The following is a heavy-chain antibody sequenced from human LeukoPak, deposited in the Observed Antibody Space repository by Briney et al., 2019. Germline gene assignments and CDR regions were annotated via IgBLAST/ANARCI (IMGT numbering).Heavy chain of an antibody. CDR2: ISSSSSYI. CDR1: GFTFSSYS. J-gene: IGHJ5*01. V-gene: IGHV3-21*01. D-gene: IGHD6-25*01. CDR3: ARDGAAFSWFDS. Sequence: GGSLRLSWAASGFTFSSYSMNWVRQAPGKGLEWVSSISSSSSYIYYADSVKGRFTISRDNAKNSLYLQMNSLRAEDTAVYYCARDGAAFSWFDSWGQGTLVTVSS.